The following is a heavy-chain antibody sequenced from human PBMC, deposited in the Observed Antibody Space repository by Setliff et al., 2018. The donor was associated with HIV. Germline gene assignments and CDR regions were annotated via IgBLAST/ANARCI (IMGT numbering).Heavy chain of an antibody. CDR3: AKAYYYDSSGYSRYYYYYGMDV. Sequence: GGSLRLSCAASGFTFRSYWMYWVRQPPGKGLVWVSRINIDGGSTNYADSVKGRFTISRDNAKNTLYLQMNGLSAEDTAIYFCAKAYYYDSSGYSRYYYYYGMDVWGQGTTVTVSS. CDR1: GFTFRSYW. V-gene: IGHV3-74*01. D-gene: IGHD3-22*01. J-gene: IGHJ6*02. CDR2: INIDGGST.